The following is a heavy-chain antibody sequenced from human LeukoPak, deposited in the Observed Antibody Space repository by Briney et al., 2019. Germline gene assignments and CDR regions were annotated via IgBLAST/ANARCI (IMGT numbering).Heavy chain of an antibody. V-gene: IGHV4-61*02. CDR1: GASLSSGSYY. J-gene: IGHJ4*02. CDR3: ARAGGSGNGFLDY. Sequence: SETLSLTCTVSGASLSSGSYYWSWIRQPAGKGLEWIGRIYISGSTNYNPSLKSRVTISVDTSKNQFSLKLSSVTAADTAVYYCARAGGSGNGFLDYWGQGILVTVSS. CDR2: IYISGST. D-gene: IGHD3-10*01.